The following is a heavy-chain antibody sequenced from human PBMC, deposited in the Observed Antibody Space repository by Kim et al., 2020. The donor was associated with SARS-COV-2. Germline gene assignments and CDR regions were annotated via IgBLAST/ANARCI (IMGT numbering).Heavy chain of an antibody. V-gene: IGHV4-34*01. CDR3: ARTDIVVVPAAMPSQFDY. D-gene: IGHD2-2*01. Sequence: KRRVTISVDTTKNQFSLKLSSVTAADTAVYYCARTDIVVVPAAMPSQFDYWGQGTLVTVSS. J-gene: IGHJ4*02.